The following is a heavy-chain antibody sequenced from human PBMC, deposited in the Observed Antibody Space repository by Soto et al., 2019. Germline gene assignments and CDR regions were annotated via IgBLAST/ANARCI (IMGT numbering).Heavy chain of an antibody. D-gene: IGHD5-12*01. CDR2: MNPNSGNT. V-gene: IGHV1-8*01. CDR1: GYTFTSYD. CDR3: ARPPGVATIGECACDI. Sequence: QVQLVQSGAEVKKPGASVKVSCKASGYTFTSYDINWVRQATGQGLEWMGWMNPNSGNTGYAQKFQGRVTMTRNTAISTAYMELSSLRAEDTAVYYCARPPGVATIGECACDIWGQGTMVTVSS. J-gene: IGHJ3*02.